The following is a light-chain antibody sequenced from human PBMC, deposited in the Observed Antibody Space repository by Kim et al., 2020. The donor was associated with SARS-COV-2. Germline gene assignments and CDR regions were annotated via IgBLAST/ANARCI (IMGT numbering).Light chain of an antibody. V-gene: IGKV1-8*01. J-gene: IGKJ2*01. CDR1: QGISSY. Sequence: SASTGDRVTITCRACQGISSYLAWYQQKPGKAPKLLIYAASTLQSGVPSRFSGSGSGTDFTLTISCLHSEDFATYYCQQYYSYPQTFGQGTKLEI. CDR2: AAS. CDR3: QQYYSYPQT.